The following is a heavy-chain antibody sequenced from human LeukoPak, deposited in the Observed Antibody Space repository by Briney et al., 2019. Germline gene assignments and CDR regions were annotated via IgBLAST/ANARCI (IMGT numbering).Heavy chain of an antibody. Sequence: GASLRLSCAASGFTFSRYAMSWVRQAPGKGLEWVSAISKSGDHTYYADSVKGRFTISRDNSKDTLYLRMNSLRAEDTALYYCASPLSSNWYNYWGQGTLVTASS. CDR1: GFTFSRYA. D-gene: IGHD6-13*01. CDR3: ASPLSSNWYNY. V-gene: IGHV3-23*01. CDR2: ISKSGDHT. J-gene: IGHJ4*02.